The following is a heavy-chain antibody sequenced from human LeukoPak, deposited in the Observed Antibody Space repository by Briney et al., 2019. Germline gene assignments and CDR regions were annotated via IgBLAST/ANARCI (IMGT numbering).Heavy chain of an antibody. Sequence: SETLSLTCTVSGGSISSYYWSWIRQPPGKGLEWIGYIYYSGSTNYNPSLKSRVTISVDTSKNQFSLKLSSVTAADTAVYYCARRPRLPGIMAFDIWGQGTMVTVSS. CDR3: ARRPRLPGIMAFDI. CDR2: IYYSGST. V-gene: IGHV4-59*08. CDR1: GGSISSYY. J-gene: IGHJ3*02. D-gene: IGHD3-16*01.